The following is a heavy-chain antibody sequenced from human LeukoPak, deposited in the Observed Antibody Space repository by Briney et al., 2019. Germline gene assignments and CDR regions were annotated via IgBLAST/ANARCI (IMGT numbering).Heavy chain of an antibody. CDR2: INPNSGAT. CDR1: GYAFTVYY. CDR3: ARLLVVVVAATPLGNWFDP. D-gene: IGHD2-15*01. J-gene: IGHJ5*02. V-gene: IGHV1-2*02. Sequence: ASVKVSCKTSGYAFTVYYRHWVRQAPGQGLEWMGWINPNSGATSYAQRFQDRVAMTRDTSISTAYMELSRLRSDDTAVYYCARLLVVVVAATPLGNWFDPWGQGTLVTVSS.